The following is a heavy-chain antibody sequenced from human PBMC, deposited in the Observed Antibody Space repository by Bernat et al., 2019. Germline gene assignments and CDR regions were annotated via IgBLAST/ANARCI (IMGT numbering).Heavy chain of an antibody. CDR1: PFTFTNAW. D-gene: IGHD1-26*01. J-gene: IGHJ4*02. V-gene: IGHV3-15*07. CDR3: TTNLLGSQQSVMDN. CDR2: IKGKTDGGTIT. Sequence: EVQVVESGGGLVKPGGSLRLSCTASPFTFTNAWMNWVRQAPGKGLEWVAPIKGKTDGGTITEYAAPVKGRFTISRDDSKNTLYLQMNSLKTEDTALEYCTTNLLGSQQSVMDNWGQGTLVTVSS.